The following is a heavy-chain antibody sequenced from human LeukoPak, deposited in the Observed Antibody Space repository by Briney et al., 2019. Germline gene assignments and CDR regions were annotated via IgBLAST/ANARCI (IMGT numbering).Heavy chain of an antibody. CDR3: ATGSGSYHPYYYYYYMDV. Sequence: SVKVSCKASGGTFSSYAISWVRQAPGQGLEWMGGIIPIFGTANYAQKFQGRVTITADESTSTAYMELSSLRSEDTAVYYCATGSGSYHPYYYYYYMDVWGKGTTVTISS. CDR2: IIPIFGTA. CDR1: GGTFSSYA. J-gene: IGHJ6*03. V-gene: IGHV1-69*13. D-gene: IGHD3-10*01.